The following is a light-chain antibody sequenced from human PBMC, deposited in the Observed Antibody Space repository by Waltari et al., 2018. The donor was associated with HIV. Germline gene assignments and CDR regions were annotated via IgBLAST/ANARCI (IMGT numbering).Light chain of an antibody. Sequence: SYELTQPLSVSVALGQTVRITCGGNNIGSKNVHWYQQKPGQAPVLVIYRDNNRPSGIPERFSGSKSRTTATLTISRALAADEADYFCQLWDRITVCGGGTKLTVL. CDR3: QLWDRITV. V-gene: IGLV3-9*01. CDR1: NIGSKN. CDR2: RDN. J-gene: IGLJ2*01.